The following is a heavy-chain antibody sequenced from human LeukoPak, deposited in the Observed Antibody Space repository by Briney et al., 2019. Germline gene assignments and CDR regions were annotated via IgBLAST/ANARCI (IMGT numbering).Heavy chain of an antibody. V-gene: IGHV3-7*03. Sequence: GGSLRLSCRASGFTFSSYWMSWVRQAPGKGLEWVANIKEDGSGKNYVDSMKRRFIISRDNAKNSLYLQLSSLRAEDTAVYYCAREVLATASAFDYWGQGTLVTVSS. CDR2: IKEDGSGK. J-gene: IGHJ4*02. CDR1: GFTFSSYW. CDR3: AREVLATASAFDY. D-gene: IGHD4-11*01.